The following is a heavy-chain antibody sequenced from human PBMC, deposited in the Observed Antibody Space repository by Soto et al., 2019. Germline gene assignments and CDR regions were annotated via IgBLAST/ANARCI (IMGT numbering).Heavy chain of an antibody. CDR3: AISDLYCTNGVCYGPNFDY. CDR1: GYTFTSYG. Sequence: ASVKVSCKASGYTFTSYGISWVRQAPGQGLEWMGWISAYNGNTNYAQKLQGRVTMTTDTSMSTAYMELRSLRSDDTAVYYCAISDLYCTNGVCYGPNFDYWGQGTLVTVSS. J-gene: IGHJ4*02. D-gene: IGHD2-8*01. CDR2: ISAYNGNT. V-gene: IGHV1-18*01.